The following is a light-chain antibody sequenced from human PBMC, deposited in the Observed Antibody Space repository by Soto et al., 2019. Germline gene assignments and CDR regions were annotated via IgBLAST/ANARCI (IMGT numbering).Light chain of an antibody. CDR2: GAS. Sequence: EIVMTQSPATLSVSPGERATLSCRASQSVSSNLAWYQQKPGQAPRLLIYGASTRATGIPARFSGSGSGTEFTLTISSLQSEDFAVYYCQQYNNWCRIVGTFGGGTKVEIK. J-gene: IGKJ4*02. V-gene: IGKV3-15*01. CDR3: QQYNNWCRIVGT. CDR1: QSVSSN.